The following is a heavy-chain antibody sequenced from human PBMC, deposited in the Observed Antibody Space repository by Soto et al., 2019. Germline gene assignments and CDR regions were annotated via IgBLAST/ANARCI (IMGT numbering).Heavy chain of an antibody. V-gene: IGHV2-26*01. CDR3: ARIRVDSSGWYWAFDI. CDR2: IFSNDEK. CDR1: GFSLSNARMG. D-gene: IGHD6-19*01. J-gene: IGHJ3*02. Sequence: QVTLKESGPVLVKPTETLTLTCTVSGFSLSNARMGVNWIRQPPGKALEWLAHIFSNDEKSYSTSLKSRLTISKDTSKSQVVLTMTNMDPVDTATYYCARIRVDSSGWYWAFDIWGQGTMVTVSS.